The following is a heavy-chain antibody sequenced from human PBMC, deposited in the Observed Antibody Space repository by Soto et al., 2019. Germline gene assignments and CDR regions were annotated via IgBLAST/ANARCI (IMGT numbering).Heavy chain of an antibody. CDR2: IIPIFGTA. Sequence: SVKVSCKASGGTFSSYAISWVRQAPGQGLEWMGGIIPIFGTANYAQKFQGRVTITADESTSTAYMELSSLRSEDTAVYYCAGTLSRFLEWFLTYNWFDPWGQGTLVTVSS. CDR1: GGTFSSYA. J-gene: IGHJ5*02. V-gene: IGHV1-69*13. D-gene: IGHD3-3*01. CDR3: AGTLSRFLEWFLTYNWFDP.